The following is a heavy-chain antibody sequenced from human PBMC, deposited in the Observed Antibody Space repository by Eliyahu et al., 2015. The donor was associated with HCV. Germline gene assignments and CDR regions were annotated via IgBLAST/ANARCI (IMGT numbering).Heavy chain of an antibody. CDR2: INHSGST. D-gene: IGHD2-15*01. CDR1: GGSFSGYY. V-gene: IGHV4-34*01. Sequence: QVQLQQWGAGLLKPSETLSLTCAVYGGSFSGYYWSWILQPPGKGLEWIGEINHSGSTNYNPSLKSRVTISVDTSKNQFSLKLSSVTAADTAVYYCARGSKFGIVVVVAADTPFDYWGQGTLVTVSS. J-gene: IGHJ4*02. CDR3: ARGSKFGIVVVVAADTPFDY.